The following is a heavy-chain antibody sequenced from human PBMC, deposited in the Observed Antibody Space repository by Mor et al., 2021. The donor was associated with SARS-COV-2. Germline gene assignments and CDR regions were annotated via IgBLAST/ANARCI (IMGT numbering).Heavy chain of an antibody. Sequence: GISGAPYYANSVKGRFTISRDNSKNTLSLQINSLRAEDTAVYYCAKRVSNNWYYFDYWGQGTLVTVSS. CDR3: AKRVSNNWYYFDY. CDR2: GISGAP. J-gene: IGHJ4*02. V-gene: IGHV3-23*01.